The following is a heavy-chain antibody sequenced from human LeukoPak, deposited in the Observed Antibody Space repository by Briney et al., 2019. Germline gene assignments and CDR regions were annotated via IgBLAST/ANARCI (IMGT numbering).Heavy chain of an antibody. V-gene: IGHV1-69*13. CDR2: IIPIFGTA. J-gene: IGHJ6*03. Sequence: GASVKVSCKASGGTFSSYAISWVRQAPGQGLEWMGGIIPIFGTANYAQKFQGRVTITADESTSTAYMELSSLRSEDTAVYYCARDKYCGGDCYPYYYYYMDVWGKGTTVTVSS. CDR1: GGTFSSYA. D-gene: IGHD2-21*02. CDR3: ARDKYCGGDCYPYYYYYMDV.